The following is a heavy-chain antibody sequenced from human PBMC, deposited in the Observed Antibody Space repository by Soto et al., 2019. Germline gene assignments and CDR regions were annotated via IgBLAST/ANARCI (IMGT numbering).Heavy chain of an antibody. Sequence: QVQLVQSGAGGKKPGASVKVSGKASGYSFTGYYIHWVRQAPGQGLEWLGWINPNSGATIYKQRFRGRVTMTSDTSISTAYMELSRLRSDDTAMYYCARDLTTPLNYIMDVWGQGTTVTVSS. D-gene: IGHD3-22*01. J-gene: IGHJ6*02. V-gene: IGHV1-2*02. CDR2: INPNSGAT. CDR3: ARDLTTPLNYIMDV. CDR1: GYSFTGYY.